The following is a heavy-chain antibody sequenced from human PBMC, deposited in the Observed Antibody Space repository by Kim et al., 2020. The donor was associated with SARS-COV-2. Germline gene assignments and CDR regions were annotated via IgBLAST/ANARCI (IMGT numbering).Heavy chain of an antibody. J-gene: IGHJ3*02. CDR1: GGTFSSYA. CDR2: IIPIFGTA. Sequence: SVKVSCKASGGTFSSYAISWVRQAPGQGLEWMGGIIPIFGTANYAQKFQGRVTITADESTSTAYMELSSLRSEDTAVYYCAREVAGYYDSSGYYTKFNDAFDIWGQGTMVTVSS. CDR3: AREVAGYYDSSGYYTKFNDAFDI. D-gene: IGHD3-22*01. V-gene: IGHV1-69*13.